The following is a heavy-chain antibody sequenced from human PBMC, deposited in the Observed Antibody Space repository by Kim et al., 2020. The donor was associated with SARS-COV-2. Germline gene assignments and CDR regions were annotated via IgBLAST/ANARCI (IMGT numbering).Heavy chain of an antibody. CDR2: ISGSGGST. J-gene: IGHJ4*02. V-gene: IGHV3-23*01. CDR3: AKDQGVVYAPRGYDY. D-gene: IGHD2-8*02. CDR1: GFTFSSYA. Sequence: GGSLRLSCAASGFTFSSYAMSWVRQAPGKGLEWVSAISGSGGSTYYADSVKGRFTISRDNSKNTLYLQMNSLRAEDTAVYYCAKDQGVVYAPRGYDYWGQGTLVTVSS.